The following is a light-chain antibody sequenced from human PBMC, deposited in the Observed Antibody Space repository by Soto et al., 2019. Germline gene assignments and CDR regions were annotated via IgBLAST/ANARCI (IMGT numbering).Light chain of an antibody. V-gene: IGKV3-20*01. CDR2: AAS. Sequence: EIVMTQSLVTLSVSPGERATLSCRASQNISRSLAWYQQKPGQGPSLLIYAASSRATGIPDRFSGSGSGTDFTLTISRLKPEDFAVYYCQQYGTSPRTFGQGTKVDIK. CDR3: QQYGTSPRT. J-gene: IGKJ1*01. CDR1: QNISRS.